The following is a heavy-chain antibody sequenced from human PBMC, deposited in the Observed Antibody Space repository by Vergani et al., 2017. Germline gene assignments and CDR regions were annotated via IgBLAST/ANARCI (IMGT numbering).Heavy chain of an antibody. V-gene: IGHV4-30-4*01. CDR2: IYYSGST. J-gene: IGHJ4*02. Sequence: QVQLQESGPGLVKPSQTLSLTCTVSGGSISSGDYYCSWIRQPPGKGLEWIGYIYYSGSTYYNPSLKSRVTISVDTSKNQFSLKLSSVTAADPAVYYCARAHLRYFDWFPLDYWGQGTLVTVSS. CDR3: ARAHLRYFDWFPLDY. CDR1: GGSISSGDYY. D-gene: IGHD3-9*01.